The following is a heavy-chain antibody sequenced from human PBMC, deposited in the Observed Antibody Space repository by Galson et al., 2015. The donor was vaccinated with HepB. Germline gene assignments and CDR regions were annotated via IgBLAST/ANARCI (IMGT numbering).Heavy chain of an antibody. CDR2: ISHDGTEK. D-gene: IGHD4-17*01. Sequence: SLRLSCAASGFTSGFTFSNYGMHWVRQAPGKGLEWVAVISHDGTEKYYADSAKGRFTISRDNSKNTLYLHMNSLEPEDTALYYCARRATVTYYAMDVWGQGTTVTVSS. CDR1: GFTFSNYG. J-gene: IGHJ6*02. CDR3: ARRATVTYYAMDV. V-gene: IGHV3-30*03.